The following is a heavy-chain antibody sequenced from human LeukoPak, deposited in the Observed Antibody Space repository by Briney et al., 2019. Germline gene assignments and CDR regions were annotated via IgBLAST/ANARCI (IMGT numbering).Heavy chain of an antibody. CDR1: DFSVSANY. CDR2: IYRGGRT. CDR3: AGGGTSANFDY. J-gene: IGHJ4*02. D-gene: IGHD4-23*01. Sequence: GGSLRLSCAAADFSVSANYLTWVRQAPGEGLEWVSVIYRGGRTYYADSVKGRFTISRDNSKNTVFLQMNSLRVEDTAVYYCAGGGTSANFDYWGPGTLVTVSS. V-gene: IGHV3-53*01.